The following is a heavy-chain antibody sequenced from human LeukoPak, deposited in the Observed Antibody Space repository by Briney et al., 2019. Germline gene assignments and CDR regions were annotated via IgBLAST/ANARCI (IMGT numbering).Heavy chain of an antibody. V-gene: IGHV1-3*01. CDR3: ARSGDSWSCDN. CDR2: INAGTGDG. Sequence: ASVTVSCKSSGYSFSHYGVQWVRQAPGQTLEWMGWINAGTGDGKYSQKVQGRLTMTSDTSASTLYMELNSLRSEDTAVYYCARSGDSWSCDNWGQGTLVTVSS. CDR1: GYSFSHYG. D-gene: IGHD3-10*01. J-gene: IGHJ4*02.